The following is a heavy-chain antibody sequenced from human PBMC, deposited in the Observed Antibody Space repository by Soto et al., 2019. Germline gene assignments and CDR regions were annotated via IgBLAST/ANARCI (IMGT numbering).Heavy chain of an antibody. Sequence: SVKVSCKASGGTFSSYTISWVRQAPGQGLEWMGRIIPILGIANYAQKFQGRVTITADKSTSTAYMELSSLRSEDTAVYYCAKGYSSSWSLTLTSYYYYGMDVWGQGTTVTVS. J-gene: IGHJ6*02. CDR1: GGTFSSYT. V-gene: IGHV1-69*02. D-gene: IGHD6-13*01. CDR3: AKGYSSSWSLTLTSYYYYGMDV. CDR2: IIPILGIA.